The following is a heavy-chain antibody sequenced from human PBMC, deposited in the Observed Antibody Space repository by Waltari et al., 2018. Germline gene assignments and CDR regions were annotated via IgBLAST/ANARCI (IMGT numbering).Heavy chain of an antibody. CDR2: ICFGGST. CDR3: ARQSGITINEAAFDI. D-gene: IGHD1-7*01. CDR1: GGSVRSDGHY. Sequence: QLHLQESGPGLVEPSETLSLPCSVLGGSVRSDGHYWVWFRQPPGKGLEWFGSICFGGSTYYNPSLRSRLTISADTSKNQFSLRLTSVTASDTAVYYCARQSGITINEAAFDIWGPGTMVTVPS. V-gene: IGHV4-39*01. J-gene: IGHJ3*02.